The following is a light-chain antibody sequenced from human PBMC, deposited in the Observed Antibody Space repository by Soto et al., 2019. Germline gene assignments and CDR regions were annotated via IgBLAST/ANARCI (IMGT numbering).Light chain of an antibody. Sequence: EIVLTQSPGTLSLSPGERATLSCRASQIVISSYLAWYQQKPGQAPRLLIYGASSRATGIPDRFSGSGSGTDFTLTISRLEPEDFAVYYCQQYGSSPRTFGQGTKVEIK. V-gene: IGKV3-20*01. J-gene: IGKJ1*01. CDR2: GAS. CDR3: QQYGSSPRT. CDR1: QIVISSY.